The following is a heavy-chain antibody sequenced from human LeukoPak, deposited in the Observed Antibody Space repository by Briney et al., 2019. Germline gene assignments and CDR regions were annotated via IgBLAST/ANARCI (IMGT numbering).Heavy chain of an antibody. CDR3: ARSSSSGWGFRFDP. CDR2: IYHSGST. V-gene: IGHV4-38-2*02. Sequence: SETLSLTCTVSGYSISSGYYWGWIRQPPGKGLEWIGSIYHSGSTYYNPSLKSRVTISVDTSKNQFSLKLSSVPAADTAVYYCARSSSSGWGFRFDPWGQGTLVTVSS. J-gene: IGHJ5*02. D-gene: IGHD6-19*01. CDR1: GYSISSGYY.